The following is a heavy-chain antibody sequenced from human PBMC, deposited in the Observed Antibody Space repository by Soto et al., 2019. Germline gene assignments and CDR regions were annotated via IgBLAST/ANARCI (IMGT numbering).Heavy chain of an antibody. CDR1: GYTFTSYY. D-gene: IGHD1-1*01. CDR3: AVVTTSDFYGMDV. Sequence: QVQLVQSGAEVKKPGASVKVSCKASGYTFTSYYMHWVRQAPGQGLEWMGIINPSGGSTSHAQKFQDRVTMARDTSTSTVYMELSSLRAEDTAVYYCAVVTTSDFYGMDVWGQGTTVTVSS. CDR2: INPSGGST. J-gene: IGHJ6*02. V-gene: IGHV1-46*01.